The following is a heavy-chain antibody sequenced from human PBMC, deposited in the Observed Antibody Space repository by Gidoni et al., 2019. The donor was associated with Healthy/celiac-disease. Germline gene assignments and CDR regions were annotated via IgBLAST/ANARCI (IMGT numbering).Heavy chain of an antibody. D-gene: IGHD2-21*02. CDR2: ISYDGSNK. V-gene: IGHV3-30*18. Sequence: QVQLVESGGGVVQPGRSLLLSCAASGFTFSSYGMHWVRQAPGKGLEWVAVISYDGSNKYYADSVKGRFTISRDNSKNTLYLQMNSLRAEDTAVYYCAKDGGDWRLHRWGQGTLVTVSS. J-gene: IGHJ5*02. CDR3: AKDGGDWRLHR. CDR1: GFTFSSYG.